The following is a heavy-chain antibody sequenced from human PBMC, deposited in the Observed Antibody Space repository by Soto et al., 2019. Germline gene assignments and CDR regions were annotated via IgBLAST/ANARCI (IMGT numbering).Heavy chain of an antibody. Sequence: GASVKVSCTVSGYTLTELSRHWVRQAPGKGLEWMGGFDPEDGETIYAQKFQGRVTMTEDTSTDTAYMELSSLRSEDTAVYYCATDQTLRYFDWLPYFDYWGQGTLVTVSS. CDR2: FDPEDGET. J-gene: IGHJ4*02. CDR1: GYTLTELS. V-gene: IGHV1-24*01. D-gene: IGHD3-9*01. CDR3: ATDQTLRYFDWLPYFDY.